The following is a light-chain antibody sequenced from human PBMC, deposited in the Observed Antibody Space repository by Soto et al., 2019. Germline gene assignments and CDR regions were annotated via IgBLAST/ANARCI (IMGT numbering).Light chain of an antibody. V-gene: IGKV3-20*01. Sequence: DIVLTQSPGTLSLSPGEKASLSCRASQSVTTNYLAWYQQKPGQAPRLLIYGASNRATGIPDRFSGSGSGTDFTLSISRLEPEDFAVYYCQQYGSSPPYTFGQGTKVDIK. CDR2: GAS. J-gene: IGKJ2*01. CDR1: QSVTTNY. CDR3: QQYGSSPPYT.